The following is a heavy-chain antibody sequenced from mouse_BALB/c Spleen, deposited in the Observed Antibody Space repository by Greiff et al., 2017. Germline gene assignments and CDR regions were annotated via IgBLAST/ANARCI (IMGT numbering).Heavy chain of an antibody. D-gene: IGHD2-14*01. CDR3: AREKNRSDYYAMDY. CDR2: IDPYYGGT. J-gene: IGHJ4*01. Sequence: VQLKQSGPELVKPGASVKISCKASGYSFTGYNMNWVKQSNGKSLEWIGNIDPYYGGTSYNQKFKGKATLTVDKSSSTAYMQLKSLTSEDSAVYYCAREKNRSDYYAMDYWGQGTSVTVSS. CDR1: GYSFTGYN. V-gene: IGHV1-39*01.